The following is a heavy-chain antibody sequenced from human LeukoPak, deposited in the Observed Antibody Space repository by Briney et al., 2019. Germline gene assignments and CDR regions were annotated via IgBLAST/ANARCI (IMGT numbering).Heavy chain of an antibody. Sequence: AESLMISCKASGYTITTNWNACVRQMPAKDLQEMGAINPSDSNTNYSHSFQGQVTISGDKSISTVYLQWSSLKDSATAMYYCARPVRDSTGYYSYFDYWGQGTLVTVSS. CDR3: ARPVRDSTGYYSYFDY. CDR2: INPSDSNT. D-gene: IGHD3-22*01. V-gene: IGHV5-51*01. CDR1: GYTITTNW. J-gene: IGHJ4*02.